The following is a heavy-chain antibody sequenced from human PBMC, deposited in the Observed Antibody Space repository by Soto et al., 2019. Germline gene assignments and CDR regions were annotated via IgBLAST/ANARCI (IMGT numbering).Heavy chain of an antibody. CDR1: GLTFSSYW. V-gene: IGHV3-74*01. Sequence: EVQLVESGGGLVQPGGSLRLSCAASGLTFSSYWMHWVRQAPGKGLVWVSRINSDGSSTSYADSVKGRFTISRDNAKNTVYLQMNSLRAADTAVYYCARVAGGNSPYYFDYWGQGTLVTVSS. CDR3: ARVAGGNSPYYFDY. D-gene: IGHD2-21*02. CDR2: INSDGSST. J-gene: IGHJ4*02.